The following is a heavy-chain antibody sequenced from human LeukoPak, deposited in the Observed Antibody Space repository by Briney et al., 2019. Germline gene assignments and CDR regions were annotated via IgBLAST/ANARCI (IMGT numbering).Heavy chain of an antibody. Sequence: GSLRLSCAASGFTFSSYEMNWVRQAPGKGLEWIGSIYYSGSTYYNPSLKSRVTVSVDTSKNQFSLKLSSVTAADTAVYYCARDSMITFGGTHYMDVWGKGTTVTVPS. D-gene: IGHD3-16*01. CDR3: ARDSMITFGGTHYMDV. V-gene: IGHV4-39*07. J-gene: IGHJ6*03. CDR2: IYYSGST. CDR1: GFTFSSYE.